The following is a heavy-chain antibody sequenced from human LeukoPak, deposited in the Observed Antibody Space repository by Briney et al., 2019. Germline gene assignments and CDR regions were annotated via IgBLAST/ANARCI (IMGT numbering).Heavy chain of an antibody. CDR2: IYHSGTT. D-gene: IGHD2-2*01. J-gene: IGHJ3*02. CDR1: GYSISSGYY. V-gene: IGHV4-38-2*01. CDR3: ARQRHIVAVPGSFDI. Sequence: SETLSLTCAASGYSISSGYYWGWVRQPPGKGLEWIGNIYHSGTTYYNPSLKSRVTISVDTSKNQFSLKLTSVTAADTAVYYCARQRHIVAVPGSFDIWGQGTMVTVSS.